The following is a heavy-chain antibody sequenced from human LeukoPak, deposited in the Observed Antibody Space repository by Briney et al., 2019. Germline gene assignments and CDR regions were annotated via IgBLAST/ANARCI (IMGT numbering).Heavy chain of an antibody. Sequence: GGSLRLSCAASGFTYSNYAMNWVRQSPGKGLEWVSTVSGSGGSTFYADSVKGRFTISRDSSEKTVYLQMNSLRAEDTAVYYCAKDLHGNYGLDCWGQGILVTVSS. CDR2: VSGSGGST. V-gene: IGHV3-23*01. D-gene: IGHD4-17*01. J-gene: IGHJ4*02. CDR3: AKDLHGNYGLDC. CDR1: GFTYSNYA.